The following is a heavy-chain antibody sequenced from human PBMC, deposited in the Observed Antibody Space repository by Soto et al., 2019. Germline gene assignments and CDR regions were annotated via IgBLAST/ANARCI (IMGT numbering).Heavy chain of an antibody. D-gene: IGHD6-13*01. CDR2: IYSGGST. Sequence: SGGSLRLSCAASGFTVSSNYMSWVRQAPGKGLEWVSVIYSGGSTYYADSVKGRFTISRDNSKNTLYLQMNSLRAEDTAVYYCARVEYSSSWPFDYWGQGTLVTVSS. V-gene: IGHV3-53*01. CDR3: ARVEYSSSWPFDY. CDR1: GFTVSSNY. J-gene: IGHJ4*02.